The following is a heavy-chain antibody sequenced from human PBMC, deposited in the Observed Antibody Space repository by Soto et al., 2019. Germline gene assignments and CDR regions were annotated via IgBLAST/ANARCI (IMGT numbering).Heavy chain of an antibody. CDR1: GFSLTTSGVD. Sequence: QITLNESGPTQVKPRQTLTLTCTFSGFSLTTSGVDVGWIRQSPGKAPEWLALIYWDDDMRYSPSLKSRLTITQDTSKNQVVLTMADFDPADTATYYCAHRVLRTVFGLVTTTAIYFDFWGQGTPVAVSS. CDR2: IYWDDDM. J-gene: IGHJ4*02. V-gene: IGHV2-5*02. CDR3: AHRVLRTVFGLVTTTAIYFDF. D-gene: IGHD3-3*01.